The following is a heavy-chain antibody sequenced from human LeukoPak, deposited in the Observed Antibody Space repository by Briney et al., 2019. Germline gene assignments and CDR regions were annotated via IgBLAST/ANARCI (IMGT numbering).Heavy chain of an antibody. Sequence: PGRSLRLSCAASGFTFDDYAMHWVRQAPGKGLVWVSGISWNSGSIGYADSVKGRFTISRDNAKNSLYLQMNSLRAEDTALYYCAKDMSGWSRAFDIWGQGTMVTVSS. J-gene: IGHJ3*02. CDR3: AKDMSGWSRAFDI. V-gene: IGHV3-9*01. CDR2: ISWNSGSI. D-gene: IGHD6-19*01. CDR1: GFTFDDYA.